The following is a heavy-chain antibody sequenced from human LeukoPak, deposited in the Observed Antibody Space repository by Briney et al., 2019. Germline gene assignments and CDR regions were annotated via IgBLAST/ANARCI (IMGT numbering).Heavy chain of an antibody. CDR3: ARDIFPSIAVAGIDY. V-gene: IGHV1-18*01. CDR2: ISAYNGNT. J-gene: IGHJ4*02. Sequence: VASVKVSCKASGGTFSSYAISWVRQAPGQGLEWMGWISAYNGNTNYAQKLQGRVTMTTDTSTSTAYMELRNLRSDDTAVYYCARDIFPSIAVAGIDYWGQGTLVTVSS. D-gene: IGHD6-19*01. CDR1: GGTFSSYA.